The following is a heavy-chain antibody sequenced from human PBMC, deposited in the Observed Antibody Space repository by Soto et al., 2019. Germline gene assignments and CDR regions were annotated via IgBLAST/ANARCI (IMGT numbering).Heavy chain of an antibody. J-gene: IGHJ4*02. D-gene: IGHD3-22*01. CDR3: AKDAPGSGWISDY. Sequence: GGSLRLSCAASGFTFSIYAMSWVRQAPGKGLEWVSTIGGGGGGTSYADFVRGRFTISRDNSKNTLYLQMNSLRAEDTAVYYCAKDAPGSGWISDYWGLGTLVTVSS. CDR2: IGGGGGGT. CDR1: GFTFSIYA. V-gene: IGHV3-23*01.